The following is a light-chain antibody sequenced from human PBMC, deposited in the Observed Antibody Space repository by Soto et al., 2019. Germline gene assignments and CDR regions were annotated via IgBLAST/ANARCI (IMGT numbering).Light chain of an antibody. CDR1: QTVSVY. CDR2: SAS. Sequence: DIQMTQSPSSLSASVGDRVTITCRASQTVSVYLNWYRQEPGKAPKLLIFSASTLQSGVPPRFSGSGSGTDFTLTISNLQPEDFATYYCQQSYTTLFTFGPGTKVDIK. V-gene: IGKV1-39*01. J-gene: IGKJ3*01. CDR3: QQSYTTLFT.